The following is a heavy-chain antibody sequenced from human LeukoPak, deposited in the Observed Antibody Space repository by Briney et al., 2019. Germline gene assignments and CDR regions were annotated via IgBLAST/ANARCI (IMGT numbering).Heavy chain of an antibody. Sequence: QPGGSLRLSCAASGFTFSSYEMNWVRQAPGKGLEWVSYISSGGSIIYCADSVKGRFTISRDNAKNSLHLQMNSLRAEDTAVYYCARGVADDYWGQGTLVTVSS. J-gene: IGHJ4*02. CDR1: GFTFSSYE. CDR3: ARGVADDY. CDR2: ISSGGSII. D-gene: IGHD2-21*01. V-gene: IGHV3-48*03.